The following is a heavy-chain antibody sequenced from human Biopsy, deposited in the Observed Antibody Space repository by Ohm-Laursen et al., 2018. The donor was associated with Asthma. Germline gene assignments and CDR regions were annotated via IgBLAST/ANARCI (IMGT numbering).Heavy chain of an antibody. CDR1: GFSFSNFA. J-gene: IGHJ3*02. V-gene: IGHV3-30*01. CDR2: ISKDASTQ. Sequence: LRLSCTAFGFSFSNFAIHWVRQAPGKGLEWVGVISKDASTQDYADSVKGRFTMARDNSKNTLDLQMNSLREEDTAVYYCVRDGTDDAFDIWGQGTVVSVSS. D-gene: IGHD1-1*01. CDR3: VRDGTDDAFDI.